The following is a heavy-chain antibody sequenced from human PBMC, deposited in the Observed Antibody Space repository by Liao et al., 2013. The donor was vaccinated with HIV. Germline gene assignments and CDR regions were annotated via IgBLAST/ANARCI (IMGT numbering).Heavy chain of an antibody. CDR3: ARDTYYYASGTYYFYY. Sequence: QVQLQESGPGLVKPSETLSLTCTVSGGSISSYYWSWIRQPADKGLEWIGRIYTTGXTDYNPSLKSRVTMSLDTSENQFSLKLSSVTAADTAVYYCARDTYYYASGTYYFYYWGQGTLVTVSS. D-gene: IGHD3-10*01. CDR1: GGSISSYY. CDR2: IYTTGXT. J-gene: IGHJ4*02. V-gene: IGHV4-4*07.